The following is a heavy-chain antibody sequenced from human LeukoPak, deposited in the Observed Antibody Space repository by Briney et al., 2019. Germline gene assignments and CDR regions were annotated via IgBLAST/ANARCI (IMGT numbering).Heavy chain of an antibody. D-gene: IGHD7-27*01. Sequence: ASVKVSCKASGYAFTSYHIHWIRQAPGQGLGWMGITIPSSGSTTYAQKFQGRVTMTRSASINTAYMELSSLRSEDTAVYYCARAPRSWGFDYWGQGTLVTVSS. CDR3: ARAPRSWGFDY. CDR1: GYAFTSYH. CDR2: TIPSSGST. V-gene: IGHV1-46*01. J-gene: IGHJ4*02.